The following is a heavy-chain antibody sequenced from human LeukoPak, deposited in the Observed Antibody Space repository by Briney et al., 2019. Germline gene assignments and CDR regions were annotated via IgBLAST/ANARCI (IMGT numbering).Heavy chain of an antibody. CDR2: ISSSSSYI. CDR3: ARDISGGSLRFDP. Sequence: GGSLRLSCAASGFTFSSYSMSWVRQAPGKGLEWVSSISSSSSYIYYADSVKGRFTISRDNAKNSLYLQMNSLRAEDTAVYYCARDISGGSLRFDPWGQGTLVTVSS. J-gene: IGHJ5*02. V-gene: IGHV3-21*01. CDR1: GFTFSSYS. D-gene: IGHD2-15*01.